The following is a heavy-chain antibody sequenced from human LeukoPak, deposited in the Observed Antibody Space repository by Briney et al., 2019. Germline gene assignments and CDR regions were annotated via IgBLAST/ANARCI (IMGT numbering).Heavy chain of an antibody. D-gene: IGHD3-10*01. CDR1: GFTFSSYA. CDR2: ISGSGGSA. V-gene: IGHV3-23*01. Sequence: GGSLRLSCAASGFTFSSYAMSWVRQAPGKGLEWVSAISGSGGSAYYADSVKGRFTISRDNSKNTLYLQMNSLRAEDTAVYYCAKRVQYGSGSSLFFDYWGQGTLVTVSS. CDR3: AKRVQYGSGSSLFFDY. J-gene: IGHJ4*02.